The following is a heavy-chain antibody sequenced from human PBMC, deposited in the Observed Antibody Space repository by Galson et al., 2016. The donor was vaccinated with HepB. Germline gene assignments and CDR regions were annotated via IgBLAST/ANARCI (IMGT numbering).Heavy chain of an antibody. D-gene: IGHD3-10*01. CDR1: GYSFTNYW. Sequence: QSGAEVKKPGESLRISCQGSGYSFTNYWIIWVRQMPGKGLEWVARIDPTDSYTNYSPSFQGHVTISADKSINTAYLQCNSLKASDTALYYCTRRGLGSSAIDFWGQGTLVTVSS. V-gene: IGHV5-10-1*01. CDR2: IDPTDSYT. J-gene: IGHJ4*02. CDR3: TRRGLGSSAIDF.